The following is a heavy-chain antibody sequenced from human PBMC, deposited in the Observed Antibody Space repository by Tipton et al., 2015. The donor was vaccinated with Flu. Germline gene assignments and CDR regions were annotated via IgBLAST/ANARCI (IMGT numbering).Heavy chain of an antibody. CDR1: GYSIRGSNYY. D-gene: IGHD4-11*01. Sequence: TLSLTCVVSGYSIRGSNYYWGWIRQPPGKGLEWIGNTFHSGNTYHNPSLKSRVTISVDTSKNQFSLKLSSVTAADTAVYYCARRDYSNYVSEPKNWFDSWGQGALVTVSS. CDR3: ARRDYSNYVSEPKNWFDS. CDR2: TFHSGNT. V-gene: IGHV4-38-2*01. J-gene: IGHJ5*01.